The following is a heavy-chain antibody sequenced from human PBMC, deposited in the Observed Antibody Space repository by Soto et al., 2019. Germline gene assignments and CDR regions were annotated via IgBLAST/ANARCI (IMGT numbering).Heavy chain of an antibody. CDR2: IYYSGST. D-gene: IGHD4-4*01. Sequence: QVQLQESGPGLVKPSETLSLTCTVSGGSISSYYWSWIRQPPGKGLEWIGYIYYSGSTNYNPSLKSRVTISVDTSKNQFSLKLSSVTAADTAVYYCARVWTTTVTLLFDYWGQGTLVTVSS. CDR3: ARVWTTTVTLLFDY. V-gene: IGHV4-59*01. CDR1: GGSISSYY. J-gene: IGHJ4*02.